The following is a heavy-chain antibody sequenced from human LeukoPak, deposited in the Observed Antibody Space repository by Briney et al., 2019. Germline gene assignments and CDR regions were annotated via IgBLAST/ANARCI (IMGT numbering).Heavy chain of an antibody. V-gene: IGHV4-39*01. D-gene: IGHD5-18*01. Sequence: SETLSLTCTVSGGSISSYYWSWIRQPPGKGLEWIGSIYYSGSTYYNPSLKSRVTISVDTSKNQFSLKLSSVTAADTAVYYCARGYGYSYGYGYDPWGQGTLVTVSS. CDR2: IYYSGST. J-gene: IGHJ5*02. CDR3: ARGYGYSYGYGYDP. CDR1: GGSISSYY.